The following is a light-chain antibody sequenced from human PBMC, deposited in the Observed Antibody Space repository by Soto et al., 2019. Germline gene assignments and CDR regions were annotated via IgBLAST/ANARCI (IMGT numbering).Light chain of an antibody. Sequence: EIVLTQSPATLSLSPGERATLSCRASQSVSSYLAWYQQKPGQAPRLLIYDTSNRATGIPARFSGSGAGTDFTLNLSSLEPQDFAVYYCQQRSNWLTSRGGTKVDIK. CDR1: QSVSSY. CDR2: DTS. V-gene: IGKV3-11*01. J-gene: IGKJ4*01. CDR3: QQRSNWLT.